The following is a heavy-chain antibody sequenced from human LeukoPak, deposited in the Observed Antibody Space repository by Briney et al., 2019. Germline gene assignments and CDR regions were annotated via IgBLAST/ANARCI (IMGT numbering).Heavy chain of an antibody. V-gene: IGHV4-30-4*01. J-gene: IGHJ4*02. CDR2: IYYSGST. CDR1: GGSISTGDYY. CDR3: ARGPNYVWGSYRYFDY. D-gene: IGHD3-16*02. Sequence: PSETLSLTCTVSGGSISTGDYYWSWIRQTPGMGLEWIGYIYYSGSTSYNPSLKSRLTISVDTSKNQFSLKLNSVTAADTAVYYCARGPNYVWGSYRYFDYWGQGTLVTVSS.